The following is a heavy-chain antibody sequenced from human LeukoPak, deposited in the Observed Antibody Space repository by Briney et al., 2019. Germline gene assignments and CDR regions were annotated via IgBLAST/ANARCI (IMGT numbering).Heavy chain of an antibody. Sequence: GGSLKLSCAASRFTFSDYWMSWFRRAPGKGLEWVANIKQDGSDKYYVDSVKGRFTISRDNAKNSLYLQMNSLRAEDTAVYYCARDYGDYWGQGILVTVSS. D-gene: IGHD4-17*01. J-gene: IGHJ4*02. CDR1: RFTFSDYW. CDR2: IKQDGSDK. CDR3: ARDYGDY. V-gene: IGHV3-7*01.